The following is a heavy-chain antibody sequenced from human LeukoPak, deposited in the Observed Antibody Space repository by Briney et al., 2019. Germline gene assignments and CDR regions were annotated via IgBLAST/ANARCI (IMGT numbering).Heavy chain of an antibody. CDR2: IYPGDSDT. Sequence: GESLKISCKGSGYSFTSYWIGWVRQMPGKGLEWMGIIYPGDSDTRYSPSFQGQVTISADKSISTAYLQWSSLKASDAAMYYCARAGSYFAEYFQRWGQGTLVTVSS. D-gene: IGHD1-26*01. V-gene: IGHV5-51*01. CDR1: GYSFTSYW. CDR3: ARAGSYFAEYFQR. J-gene: IGHJ1*01.